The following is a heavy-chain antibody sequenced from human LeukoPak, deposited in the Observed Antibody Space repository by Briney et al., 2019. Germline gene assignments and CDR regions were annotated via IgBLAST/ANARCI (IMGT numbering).Heavy chain of an antibody. Sequence: PSETLSLTCAVYGGSFSGYYWSWIRQPPGKGLEWIGEINHSGSTNYNPSLKSRVTISVDTSKNQFSLKLSSVTAADTAVYYCARGEDSYGLGDALDIWGQGTMVTVSS. J-gene: IGHJ3*02. V-gene: IGHV4-34*01. CDR3: ARGEDSYGLGDALDI. CDR1: GGSFSGYY. D-gene: IGHD5-18*01. CDR2: INHSGST.